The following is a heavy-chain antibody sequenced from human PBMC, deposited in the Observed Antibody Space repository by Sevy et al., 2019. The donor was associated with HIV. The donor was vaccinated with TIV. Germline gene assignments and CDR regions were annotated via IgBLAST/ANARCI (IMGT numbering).Heavy chain of an antibody. D-gene: IGHD5-12*01. CDR1: GFTFSTYC. CDR3: ARDSPGYGGYAH. J-gene: IGHJ1*01. CDR2: IKEDGSAK. Sequence: GGSLRLSCAASGFTFSTYCMTWVRQAPGQGLEWVANIKEDGSAKDYVDSEKGRFTISRDNAKNSLYLQVNNLRAEDTAVYYCARDSPGYGGYAHWGQGTLVTVSS. V-gene: IGHV3-7*01.